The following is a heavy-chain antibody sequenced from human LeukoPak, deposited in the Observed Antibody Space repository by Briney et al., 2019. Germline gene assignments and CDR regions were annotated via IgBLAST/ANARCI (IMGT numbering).Heavy chain of an antibody. CDR3: ARDGPRITMVRGEAPDY. Sequence: ASVKVSCKAPGYTFTSYGISWVRQAPGQGLEWMGWISAYNGNTNYAQKLQGRVTMTTGTSTSTAYMELRSLRSDDTAVYYCARDGPRITMVRGEAPDYWGQGTLVTVSS. V-gene: IGHV1-18*04. J-gene: IGHJ4*02. CDR2: ISAYNGNT. D-gene: IGHD3-10*01. CDR1: GYTFTSYG.